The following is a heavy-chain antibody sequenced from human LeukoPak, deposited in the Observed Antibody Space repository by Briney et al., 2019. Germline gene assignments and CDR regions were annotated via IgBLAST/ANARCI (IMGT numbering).Heavy chain of an antibody. J-gene: IGHJ5*02. Sequence: PSETLSLTCTVSGDSISSGGYSWSWIRQPPGKGLEWIGYTYHIGYISQSGNIYQNPSLKSRVTISLDTSRNQFSLKLSSVTAADTAVYYCARSPLAFYDSSGYPRVWFDPWGQGTLVTVSS. CDR3: ARSPLAFYDSSGYPRVWFDP. D-gene: IGHD3-22*01. CDR1: GDSISSGGYS. V-gene: IGHV4-30-2*01. CDR2: ISQSGNI.